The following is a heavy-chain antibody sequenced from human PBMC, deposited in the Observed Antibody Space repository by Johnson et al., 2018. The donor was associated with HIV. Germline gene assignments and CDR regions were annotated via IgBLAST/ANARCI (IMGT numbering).Heavy chain of an antibody. Sequence: VHLVESGGGLVQPGGSLRLSCAASGFTFSSYAMRWVRQAPGKGLEWVSAIRGSGGSTYYADSVKGRFTISRDNSKNTLSLQMNSLRPEDTAVYYCAKDHLIRAIDIWGQGTMVTVSS. CDR1: GFTFSSYA. D-gene: IGHD2-8*01. J-gene: IGHJ3*02. CDR3: AKDHLIRAIDI. V-gene: IGHV3-23*04. CDR2: IRGSGGST.